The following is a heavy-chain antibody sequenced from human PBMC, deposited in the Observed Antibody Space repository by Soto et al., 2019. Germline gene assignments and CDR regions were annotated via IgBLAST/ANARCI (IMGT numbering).Heavy chain of an antibody. Sequence: EVQLVESGGGLVQPGRSLRLSCAASEFTFDDYAMHWVWQVPGKGLQWDSGLSWNGVTIGYAASVKGRFTISRDNAKKSLYLQMNGVRPDDTALYYCAASRAYDSSDYSGFHYGMDVWGLGTTVTVS. V-gene: IGHV3-9*01. D-gene: IGHD3-22*01. CDR3: AASRAYDSSDYSGFHYGMDV. CDR1: EFTFDDYA. J-gene: IGHJ6*02. CDR2: LSWNGVTI.